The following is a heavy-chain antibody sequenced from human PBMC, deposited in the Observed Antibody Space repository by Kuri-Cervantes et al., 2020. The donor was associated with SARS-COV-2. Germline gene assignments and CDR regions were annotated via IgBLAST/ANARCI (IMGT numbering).Heavy chain of an antibody. CDR2: ISDDGQNQ. J-gene: IGHJ4*02. CDR3: ARDRVGVLDS. V-gene: IGHV3-30*04. CDR1: GFTFSTCA. D-gene: IGHD2-21*01. Sequence: GGSLRLSCAASGFTFSTCAMHWVRQAPGKGLEWVAIISDDGQNQDFADSVKGRFTISRDNSKNTLCLNMSSLRAEDTAMYYCARDRVGVLDSWGQGTLVTVSS.